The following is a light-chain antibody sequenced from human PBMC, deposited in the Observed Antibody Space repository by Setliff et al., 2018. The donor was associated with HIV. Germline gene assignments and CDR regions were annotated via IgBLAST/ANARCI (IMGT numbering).Light chain of an antibody. CDR1: SSNIGAGFD. CDR2: SFT. Sequence: QSVLTQPPSVSGAPGQRVTISCTGGSSNIGAGFDVHWYQQFPGTAPKLLIYSFTNRPSGVPDRFSGSMSGTSASLAIAGLQAEDEADYYCQSYDSSLSGYVFGTGTKVTVL. J-gene: IGLJ1*01. V-gene: IGLV1-40*01. CDR3: QSYDSSLSGYV.